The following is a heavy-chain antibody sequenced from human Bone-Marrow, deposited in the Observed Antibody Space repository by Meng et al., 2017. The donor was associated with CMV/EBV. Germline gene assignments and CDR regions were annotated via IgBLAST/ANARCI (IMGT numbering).Heavy chain of an antibody. CDR3: ARGVATIRGYYYYYGMDV. Sequence: SETLSLTCTVSGGSISSSSYYWGWIRQPPGKGLEWIGSIYYSGSTYYNPSLKSRVTISVDTSKNQFSLKLSSVTAADTAVYYCARGVATIRGYYYYYGMDVWGQGTTVTVSS. CDR2: IYYSGST. V-gene: IGHV4-39*07. J-gene: IGHJ6*02. D-gene: IGHD5-12*01. CDR1: GGSISSSSYY.